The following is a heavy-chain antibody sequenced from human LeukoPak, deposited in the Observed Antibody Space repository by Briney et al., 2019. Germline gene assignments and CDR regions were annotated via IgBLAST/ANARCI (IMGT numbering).Heavy chain of an antibody. J-gene: IGHJ4*02. CDR3: ARQIASAGTAGFDF. Sequence: SETLSLTCTVSGGSISSYYWSWFGQPAGRGVEWIGRIYSTGSTNYNPSLKSRVTMSVDTSKNQFSLRLRAVTAADPAVYYCARQIASAGTAGFDFWGQGAMVTVPS. D-gene: IGHD6-13*01. CDR2: IYSTGST. CDR1: GGSISSYY. V-gene: IGHV4-4*07.